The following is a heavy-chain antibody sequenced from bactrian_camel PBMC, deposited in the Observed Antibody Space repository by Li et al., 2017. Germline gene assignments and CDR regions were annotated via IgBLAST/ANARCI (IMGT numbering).Heavy chain of an antibody. CDR1: GYTFSTYC. CDR2: IGSSSGT. Sequence: HVQLVESGGGSVQPGGSLRLSCRASGYTFSTYCAAWFRQAPGKEREGVAVIGSSSGTGYADSVKGRFTVSKDSAANVVFLQMNSLKPEDTAMYYCAADDLAGYRDTCPWIPEGYKYWGQGTQVTVS. V-gene: IGHV3S53*01. J-gene: IGHJ4*01. CDR3: AADDLAGYRDTCPWIPEGYKY. D-gene: IGHD3*01.